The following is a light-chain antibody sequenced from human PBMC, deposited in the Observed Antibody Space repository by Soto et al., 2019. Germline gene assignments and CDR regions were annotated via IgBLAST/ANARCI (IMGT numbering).Light chain of an antibody. V-gene: IGKV3-15*01. CDR3: QQYRSWPRT. Sequence: EIVMTQSPATLSVSPGEGATLSCRASQSVSSKLAWYQQKPGQAPRLLIYGASTRATAIPARFSGSGSGTEFTLTISRLEPEDFGVYYCQQYRSWPRTFGQGTKVDIK. CDR1: QSVSSK. CDR2: GAS. J-gene: IGKJ1*01.